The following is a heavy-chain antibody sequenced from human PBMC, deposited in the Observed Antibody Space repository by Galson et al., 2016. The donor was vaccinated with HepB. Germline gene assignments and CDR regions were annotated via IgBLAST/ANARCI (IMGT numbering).Heavy chain of an antibody. CDR3: AKGGSCDP. Sequence: SLRLSCASSEINFSRYGMHWVRQAPGKGLEWVAVISYDGINKYYAESVKGRFTISRDNSKDTLYLHMDSLKIDDTAVYYCAKGGSCDPWGQGILVTVSA. J-gene: IGHJ5*01. CDR1: EINFSRYG. D-gene: IGHD6-19*01. V-gene: IGHV3-30*18. CDR2: ISYDGINK.